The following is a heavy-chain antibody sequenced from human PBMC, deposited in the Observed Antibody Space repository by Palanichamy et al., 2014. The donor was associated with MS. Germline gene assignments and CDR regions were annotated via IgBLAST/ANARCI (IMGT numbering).Heavy chain of an antibody. D-gene: IGHD3-3*01. CDR2: FDPEDGET. CDR1: DTPSLNYP. Sequence: QVQLVQSGAEVRSLGPQXRSPARFPDTPSLNYPCTGCGQAPGKGLEWMGGFDPEDGETIYAQKFQGRVTMTEDTSTDTAYMELSSLRSEDTAVYYCATESVTYYDFWSGHGRKKSFDYWGQGTLVTVSS. J-gene: IGHJ4*02. CDR3: ATESVTYYDFWSGHGRKKSFDY. V-gene: IGHV1-24*01.